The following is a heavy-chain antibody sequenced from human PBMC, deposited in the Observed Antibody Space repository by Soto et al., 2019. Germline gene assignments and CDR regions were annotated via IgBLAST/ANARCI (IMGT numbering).Heavy chain of an antibody. CDR1: GGSFSGYY. D-gene: IGHD3-10*01. CDR2: INHSGST. Sequence: QVQLQQWGAGLLKPSETLSHTCAVYGGSFSGYYWSSIRQPPGKGLEWIGEINHSGSTNYNPSLKSRVTISVDTSKNQFSLKLSSVTAADTAVYYCARGDTMVRGVMNRYYFDYWGQGTLVTVSS. J-gene: IGHJ4*02. CDR3: ARGDTMVRGVMNRYYFDY. V-gene: IGHV4-34*01.